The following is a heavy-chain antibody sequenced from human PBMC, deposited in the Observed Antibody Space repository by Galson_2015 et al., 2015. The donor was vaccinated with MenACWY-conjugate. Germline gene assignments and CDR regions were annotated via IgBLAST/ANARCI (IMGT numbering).Heavy chain of an antibody. J-gene: IGHJ6*03. CDR2: IKQDGSDK. Sequence: SMRLSCAASGFSFSNYWMTWVRQAPGKGLEWVANIKQDGSDKYYVDSMKGRFTISRDNAKDSLYLQMTGLRDEDTAVYYCARVRAQYGSGSFYSSSMSSYYYYYMDVWGKGTTVTVSS. V-gene: IGHV3-7*01. CDR1: GFSFSNYW. CDR3: ARVRAQYGSGSFYSSSMSSYYYYYMDV. D-gene: IGHD3-10*01.